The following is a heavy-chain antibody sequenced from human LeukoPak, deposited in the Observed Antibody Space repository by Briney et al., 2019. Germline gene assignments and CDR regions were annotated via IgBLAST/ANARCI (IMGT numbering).Heavy chain of an antibody. V-gene: IGHV4-59*11. CDR3: ARDLVTVTKGFDI. D-gene: IGHD4-17*01. CDR2: ISHIGRT. Sequence: PSETLSLTCAVSGDSFSSHYWTWIRQSPGTGLEWIGYISHIGRTNYNPSLKSRVTIPIDTSKNQFSLKLRSVTAADTAVYYCARDLVTVTKGFDIWGQGTMVRVSS. CDR1: GDSFSSHY. J-gene: IGHJ3*02.